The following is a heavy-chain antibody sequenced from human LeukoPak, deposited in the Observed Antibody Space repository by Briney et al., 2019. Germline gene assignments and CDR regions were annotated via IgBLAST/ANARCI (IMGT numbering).Heavy chain of an antibody. CDR3: AKDAWDKRDP. J-gene: IGHJ5*02. Sequence: GRSLRPSCGASGFTFSNYAMSWVRQAPGKGLEWVSAISGSGARTYYADSVKGRFTISRDNSKNTLYLQMNSLRAEDTAVYYCAKDAWDKRDPWGQGTLVTASS. V-gene: IGHV3-23*01. D-gene: IGHD1-26*01. CDR2: ISGSGART. CDR1: GFTFSNYA.